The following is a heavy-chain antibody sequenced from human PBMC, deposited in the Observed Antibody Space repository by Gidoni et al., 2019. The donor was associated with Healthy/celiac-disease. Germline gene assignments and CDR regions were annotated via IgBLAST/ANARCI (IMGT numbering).Heavy chain of an antibody. CDR2: ISGSGSST. V-gene: IGHV3-23*01. CDR3: AKDTSITIFGGVIQNWYFDL. CDR1: GFTLSSYA. D-gene: IGHD3-3*01. J-gene: IGHJ2*01. Sequence: VQLLQSGGGMVQPGGSMRLYCAAYGFTLSSYAMRWVRQAPGKGLEWVSAISGSGSSTYYADSVKGRFTISRDNSKNTLYLQMNSLRAEDTAVYYCAKDTSITIFGGVIQNWYFDLWGRGTLVTVSS.